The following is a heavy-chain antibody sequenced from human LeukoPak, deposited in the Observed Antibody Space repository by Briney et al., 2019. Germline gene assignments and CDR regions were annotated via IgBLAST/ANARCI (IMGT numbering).Heavy chain of an antibody. CDR3: ARDGQAFNSNWDYFEY. D-gene: IGHD7-27*01. V-gene: IGHV3-23*01. CDR2: IGNTET. J-gene: IGHJ4*02. CDR1: GFTFDTFA. Sequence: PGGSLRLSCVASGFTFDTFAMSWVRLAPGKGLEWVSGIGNTETYYADSVKGRFTISRDNSKSTIYLHMNNLRAEDTALYYCARDGQAFNSNWDYFEYWGQGIPVTVSS.